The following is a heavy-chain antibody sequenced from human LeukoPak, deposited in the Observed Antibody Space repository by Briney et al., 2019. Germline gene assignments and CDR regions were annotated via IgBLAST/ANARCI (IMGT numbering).Heavy chain of an antibody. Sequence: GGSLRLSCAASGFIFSSYSMNWVRQAPGKGLEWVSSISSSSSYIYYADSVKGRFTISRDNAKNSLYLQMNSLRAEDTAVYYCARSGSGSSNYCWGQGTLVTVSS. CDR1: GFIFSSYS. J-gene: IGHJ4*02. CDR3: ARSGSGSSNYC. D-gene: IGHD3-10*01. V-gene: IGHV3-21*01. CDR2: ISSSSSYI.